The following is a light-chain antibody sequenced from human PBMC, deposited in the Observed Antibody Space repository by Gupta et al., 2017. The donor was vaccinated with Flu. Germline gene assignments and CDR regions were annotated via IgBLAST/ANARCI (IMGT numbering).Light chain of an antibody. CDR1: NSNIGAGYD. Sequence: QSVLTQPPSVSGAPGPSVTISCTASNSNIGAGYDVQWYQQLPGTAPKLLIYTNIDRPSGVPDRFSGSRSGISASLAIXGXQAEDEXDYYCQSYDSSLSAGVFGGGTKLTVL. CDR3: QSYDSSLSAGV. J-gene: IGLJ3*02. CDR2: TNI. V-gene: IGLV1-40*01.